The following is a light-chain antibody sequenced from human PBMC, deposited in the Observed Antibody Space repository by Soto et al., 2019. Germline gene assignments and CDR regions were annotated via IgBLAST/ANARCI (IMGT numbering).Light chain of an antibody. Sequence: QSALTQPASVSGSPGQSITISCTGTSNDVGSYNYVSWYQHHPGKAPRLMIYASSNRPSGVSHRFSGARSGNTASLPISGLQAEDEADYYCSSYTSGSTLYVFGTGTKLTVL. CDR2: ASS. V-gene: IGLV2-14*01. CDR1: SNDVGSYNY. CDR3: SSYTSGSTLYV. J-gene: IGLJ1*01.